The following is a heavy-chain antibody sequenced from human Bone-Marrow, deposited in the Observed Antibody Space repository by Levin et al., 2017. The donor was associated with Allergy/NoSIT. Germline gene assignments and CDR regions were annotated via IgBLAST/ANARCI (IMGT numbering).Heavy chain of an antibody. J-gene: IGHJ3*02. D-gene: IGHD2-8*02. CDR2: IVGDGDTT. CDR1: GFNPSDYA. V-gene: IGHV3-23*01. CDR3: VKDFENWCSYRRTFDI. Sequence: GGSLRLSCAASGFNPSDYAMTWVRQAPGKGLEWVSAIVGDGDTTYYADSVKGRFTISRDNSKNTLFLQMNSLRAEDTALYYCVKDFENWCSYRRTFDIWGQGTMVTVSS.